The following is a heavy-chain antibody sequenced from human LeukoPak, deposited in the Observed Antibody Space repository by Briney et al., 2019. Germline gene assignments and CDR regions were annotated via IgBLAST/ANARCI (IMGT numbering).Heavy chain of an antibody. CDR3: AKVEQWFGFY. CDR1: GFTFSSYA. D-gene: IGHD3-10*01. CDR2: ISGSGGST. Sequence: GGSLRLSCAASGFTFSSYALSWVRQAPGKGLEWVSAISGSGGSTYYADSVKGRFTISRDNSKNTLYLQMNSLRAEDTDVYYCAKVEQWFGFYWGQGTLVTVSS. J-gene: IGHJ4*02. V-gene: IGHV3-23*01.